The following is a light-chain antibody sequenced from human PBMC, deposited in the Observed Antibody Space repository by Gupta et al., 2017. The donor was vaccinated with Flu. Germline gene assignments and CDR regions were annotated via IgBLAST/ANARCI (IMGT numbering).Light chain of an antibody. J-gene: IGKJ1*01. CDR2: KAS. CDR3: QQYNSYSAGT. CDR1: QSISSW. V-gene: IGKV1-5*03. Sequence: DIQMTQSPSTLSASVGDRVTITCRASQSISSWLAWYQQKPGKAPKLLIYKASTLESGAPPRFSGSGSGTEFTLTISCLQPDDFATYYCQQYNSYSAGTFGQGTKVEIK.